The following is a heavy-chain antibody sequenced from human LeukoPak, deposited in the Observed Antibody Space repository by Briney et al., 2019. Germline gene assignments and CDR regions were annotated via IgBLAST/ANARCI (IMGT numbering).Heavy chain of an antibody. CDR2: ISSSSSYI. Sequence: GGSLRLSCAASGFTFSSYNMNWVRQAPGKGLEWVSSISSSSSYIYYADSVKGRFTISRDNAKNSLYLQMNSLRAEDTAVYYCARDSSNVGSGSYLVRAFDIWGQGTMVTVSS. CDR3: ARDSSNVGSGSYLVRAFDI. D-gene: IGHD1-26*01. CDR1: GFTFSSYN. V-gene: IGHV3-21*01. J-gene: IGHJ3*02.